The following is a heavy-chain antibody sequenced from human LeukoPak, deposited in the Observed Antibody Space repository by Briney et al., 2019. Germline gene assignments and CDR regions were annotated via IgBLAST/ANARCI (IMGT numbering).Heavy chain of an antibody. CDR1: GFTFSNYP. CDR2: INSDGSST. V-gene: IGHV3-74*01. D-gene: IGHD2-15*01. CDR3: ARGSLAAHDY. J-gene: IGHJ4*02. Sequence: PGASLRLSCVASGFTFSNYPMTWVRQAPGKGLVWVSRINSDGSSTSYADSVKGRFTISRDNAKNTLYLQMNSLRAEDTAVYYCARGSLAAHDYWGQGTLVTVSS.